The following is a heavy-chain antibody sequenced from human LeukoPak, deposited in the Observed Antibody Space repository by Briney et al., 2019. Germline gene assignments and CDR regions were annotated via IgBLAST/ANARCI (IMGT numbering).Heavy chain of an antibody. V-gene: IGHV4-31*03. J-gene: IGHJ4*02. D-gene: IGHD7-27*01. CDR2: IYYSGST. Sequence: SETMSLTCTVSDGSIRSGGYYWCWIRQHPGKGLEWIGYIYYSGSTYYNPSLKSRVTISVDTSKNQFSLKLSSVTAADTAVYYCARDGDAIDYWGQGTLVTVSS. CDR3: ARDGDAIDY. CDR1: DGSIRSGGYY.